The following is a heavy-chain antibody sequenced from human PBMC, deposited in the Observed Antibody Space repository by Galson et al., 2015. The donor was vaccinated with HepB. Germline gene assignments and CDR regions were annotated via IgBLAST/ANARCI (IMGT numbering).Heavy chain of an antibody. Sequence: SETLSLTCTVSGDSISSSTYYWGWIRQPPGKGLEWIGSMYYSGSTYYNPSLKSRITISVDTSKNLFSLKLRSVTAADTAVSYCARPQGLVRGPYPGSDAFKIWGQGTMVTVSS. D-gene: IGHD6-19*01. V-gene: IGHV4-39*01. CDR1: GDSISSSTYY. J-gene: IGHJ3*02. CDR3: ARPQGLVRGPYPGSDAFKI. CDR2: MYYSGST.